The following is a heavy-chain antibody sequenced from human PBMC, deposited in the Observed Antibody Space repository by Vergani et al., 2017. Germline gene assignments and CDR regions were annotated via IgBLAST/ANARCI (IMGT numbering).Heavy chain of an antibody. D-gene: IGHD6-19*01. V-gene: IGHV4-39*01. CDR2: IYYSGST. CDR1: GASIRSSNYY. CDR3: ARHSTVEWLVKLGWIDP. J-gene: IGHJ5*02. Sequence: QLQLQESGPGLVKPSATLSLTFRVSGASIRSSNYYWGWIRQPPGKGLEWIASIYYSGSTYYNPSLKSRVTISVDTSKNQFSLKLSSVTAADSAVDFCARHSTVEWLVKLGWIDPWGQGILVTVSS.